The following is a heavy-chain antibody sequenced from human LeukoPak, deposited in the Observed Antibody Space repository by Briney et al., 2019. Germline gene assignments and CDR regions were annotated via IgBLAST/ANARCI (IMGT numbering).Heavy chain of an antibody. CDR2: INHSGST. V-gene: IGHV4-39*07. CDR3: ASSRLDSGSYYYYYMDV. D-gene: IGHD6-25*01. J-gene: IGHJ6*03. Sequence: SETLSLTCTVSGGSISSSSYYWSWIRQPPGKGLEWIGEINHSGSTNYNPSLKSRVTISVDTSKNQFSLKLSSVTAADTAVYYCASSRLDSGSYYYYYMDVWGKGTTVTVSS. CDR1: GGSISSSSYY.